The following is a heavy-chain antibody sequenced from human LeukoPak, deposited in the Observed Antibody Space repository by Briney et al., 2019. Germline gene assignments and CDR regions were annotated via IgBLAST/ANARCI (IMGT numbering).Heavy chain of an antibody. CDR1: GYTFTGYY. Sequence: ASVKVSCKASGYTFTGYYMHWVRQAPGQGLEWMGWINPNSGGTNYAQKFQGRVTMTRDTSISTAYMELSRLRSDDTAVYYCARSREFVWFGELYWFDPWGQGTMVTVSS. V-gene: IGHV1-2*02. D-gene: IGHD3-10*01. J-gene: IGHJ5*02. CDR3: ARSREFVWFGELYWFDP. CDR2: INPNSGGT.